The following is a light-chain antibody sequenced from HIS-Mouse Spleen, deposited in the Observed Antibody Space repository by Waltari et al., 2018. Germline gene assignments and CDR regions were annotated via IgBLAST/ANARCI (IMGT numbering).Light chain of an antibody. CDR2: RKN. J-gene: IGLJ3*02. Sequence: QSVLTQQPSASGTPGQRVTISCSGSSSNIGSNHVYCYQQLPGTAPKPLIYRKNTRPSGVPERFAGSKSGTVATLAISGVQAEDEADYYCAAWDDSLSGPVFGGGTKLTVL. V-gene: IGLV1-47*01. CDR3: AAWDDSLSGPV. CDR1: SSNIGSNH.